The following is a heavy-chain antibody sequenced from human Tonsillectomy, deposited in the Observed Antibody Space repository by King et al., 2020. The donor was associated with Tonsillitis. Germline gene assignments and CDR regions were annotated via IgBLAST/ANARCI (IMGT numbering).Heavy chain of an antibody. V-gene: IGHV3-23*03. CDR1: GFTFSTYA. CDR3: AGGYSYGDKDF. J-gene: IGHJ4*02. CDR2: IYSGASST. Sequence: EVQLVESGGGLVQPGGSLRLSCAASGFTFSTYAMRWVRQAPGKGLEWVSVIYSGASSTYYADSVKGRFTISRDTSKNTLYLQMNSLRAEDTAVYYCAGGYSYGDKDFWGQGTLVTVSS. D-gene: IGHD5-18*01.